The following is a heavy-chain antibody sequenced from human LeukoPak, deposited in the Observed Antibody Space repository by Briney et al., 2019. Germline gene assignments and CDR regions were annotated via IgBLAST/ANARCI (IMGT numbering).Heavy chain of an antibody. J-gene: IGHJ4*02. CDR1: GFTFSSYN. CDR2: ISSSSSTI. D-gene: IGHD3-22*01. CDR3: ARDYYDSSGYYHGAY. Sequence: PGGPLRLSCAASGFTFSSYNMNWVRQAPGKGLEGVSYISSSSSTIYYADSVKGRFTISRDNAKNSLNVQMNSLRAEDTAVYYCARDYYDSSGYYHGAYWGQGTLVTVSS. V-gene: IGHV3-48*01.